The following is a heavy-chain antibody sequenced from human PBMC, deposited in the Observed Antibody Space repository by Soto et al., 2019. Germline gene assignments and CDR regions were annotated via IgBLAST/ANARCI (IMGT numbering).Heavy chain of an antibody. V-gene: IGHV4-61*01. CDR3: ARVKSDYDILTGYYMDY. D-gene: IGHD3-9*01. CDR1: GGSVSSESHY. J-gene: IGHJ4*02. CDR2: IYYTGST. Sequence: SETLSLTCTVSGGSVSSESHYWSWIRQTPGKGLEWIGYIYYTGSTNYNPSLKGRVTMSVDTSRDQVSLRLRSVTRADTAVYYCARVKSDYDILTGYYMDYWGQGTLVTVSS.